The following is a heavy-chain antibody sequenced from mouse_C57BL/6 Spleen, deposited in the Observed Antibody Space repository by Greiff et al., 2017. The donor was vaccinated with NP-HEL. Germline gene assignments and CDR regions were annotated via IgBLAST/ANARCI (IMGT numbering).Heavy chain of an antibody. V-gene: IGHV1-69*01. D-gene: IGHD3-2*02. J-gene: IGHJ4*01. CDR2: IDPSDSYT. CDR3: ARGDSSGYVPYAMDY. CDR1: GYTFTSYW. Sequence: VQLQQPGAELVMPGASVKLSCKASGYTFTSYWMHWVKQRPGQGLEWIGEIDPSDSYTNYNQKFKGRSTLTVDKSSSTAYMQLSSLTSEDSAVYYCARGDSSGYVPYAMDYWGQGTSVTVSS.